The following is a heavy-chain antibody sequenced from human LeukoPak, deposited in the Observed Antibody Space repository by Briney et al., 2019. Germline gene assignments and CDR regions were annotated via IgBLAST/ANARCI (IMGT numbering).Heavy chain of an antibody. CDR1: GVTFSSYG. J-gene: IGHJ4*02. CDR3: AKAPWDSYDSSGYYFDY. D-gene: IGHD3-22*01. Sequence: PWRSLRLSCAASGVTFSSYGMRWVRQAPGKGLEWVADISYDGSNKYYADSVRGGVTISREISKTTLYLQMNSLRAEDTAVYLCAKAPWDSYDSSGYYFDYWGQGTLVTVSS. V-gene: IGHV3-30*18. CDR2: ISYDGSNK.